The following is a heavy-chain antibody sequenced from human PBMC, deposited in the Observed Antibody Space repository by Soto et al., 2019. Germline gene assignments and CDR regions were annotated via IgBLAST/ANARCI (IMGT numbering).Heavy chain of an antibody. CDR3: ARRTYFYYDSSGGYNWFDP. CDR2: IDPSDSYT. CDR1: GYSFTIYW. V-gene: IGHV5-10-1*01. D-gene: IGHD3-22*01. J-gene: IGHJ5*02. Sequence: PGESLKISCNGSGYSFTIYWIRWVRQMPGKGLEWMGRIDPSDSYTNYSPSFQGHVTISADKSISTAYLQWSSLKASDTAMYYCARRTYFYYDSSGGYNWFDPWGQGTLVTVPQ.